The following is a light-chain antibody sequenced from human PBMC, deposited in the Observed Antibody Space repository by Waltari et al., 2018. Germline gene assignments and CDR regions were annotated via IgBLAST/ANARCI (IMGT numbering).Light chain of an antibody. Sequence: EIVLTQSPGTQSLSPGERATLSCRASQSVTSSFLAWYQQKPGQAPRLLIYGASSRSTGIPDRFSGSGSGTDFTLTISGLEPEAFAVYYCQQYGTSPLTFGGGTKVEIK. V-gene: IGKV3-20*01. J-gene: IGKJ4*01. CDR2: GAS. CDR3: QQYGTSPLT. CDR1: QSVTSSF.